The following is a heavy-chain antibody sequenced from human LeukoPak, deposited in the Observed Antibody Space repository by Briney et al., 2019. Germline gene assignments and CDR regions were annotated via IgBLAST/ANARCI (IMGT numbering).Heavy chain of an antibody. Sequence: SETLSLTCTVSGGSISSSDYYWGWIRQPPGKGLEWIGSTYYSGSTFYNPSLKSRVTISVDTSKNQISLKVSPVTAADTAVYYCARLDTALVTPFDYWGQGTLVTVSS. CDR3: ARLDTALVTPFDY. J-gene: IGHJ4*02. CDR1: GGSISSSDYY. V-gene: IGHV4-39*07. D-gene: IGHD5-18*01. CDR2: TYYSGST.